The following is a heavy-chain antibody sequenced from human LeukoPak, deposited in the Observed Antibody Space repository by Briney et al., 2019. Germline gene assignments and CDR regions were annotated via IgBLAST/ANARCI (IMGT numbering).Heavy chain of an antibody. CDR3: ASAVRDLGIAVAGTDY. D-gene: IGHD6-19*01. Sequence: PGGSLRLSCAASGFTFSSYSMNWVRQAPGKGLEWVSSISSSSSYIYYADSVKGRFTISRDNAKNSLYLQMISLRAEDTAVYYCASAVRDLGIAVAGTDYWGQGTLVTVSS. CDR1: GFTFSSYS. J-gene: IGHJ4*02. CDR2: ISSSSSYI. V-gene: IGHV3-21*01.